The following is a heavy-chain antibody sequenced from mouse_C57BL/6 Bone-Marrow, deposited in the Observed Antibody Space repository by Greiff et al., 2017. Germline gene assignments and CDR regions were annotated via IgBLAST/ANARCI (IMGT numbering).Heavy chain of an antibody. CDR1: GYTFTSYG. D-gene: IGHD1-1*01. CDR3: ASILRYYAIDY. Sequence: VQLQQSGAELARPGASVKLSCKASGYTFTSYGISWVKQSTGQGLEWIGEIYPRSGNTYYNEKFKGKATLTADKSSSTAYMELRSLTSEDSAVYFCASILRYYAIDYWGQGTSVTVSS. J-gene: IGHJ4*01. V-gene: IGHV1-81*01. CDR2: IYPRSGNT.